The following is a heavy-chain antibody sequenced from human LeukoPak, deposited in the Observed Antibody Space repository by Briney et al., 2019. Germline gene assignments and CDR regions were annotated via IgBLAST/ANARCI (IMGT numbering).Heavy chain of an antibody. CDR3: ARDQVIAARPELDY. V-gene: IGHV1-46*01. J-gene: IGHJ4*02. CDR2: IYPSDGST. CDR1: GYSFTINY. D-gene: IGHD6-6*01. Sequence: ASVKVSFKASGYSFTINYIHWVRQAPGQGLEWKGMIYPSDGSTSYAQKFQGRVTVTRDTSTSTVHMELSGLRSEDTAVYYCARDQVIAARPELDYWGQGTLVTVSS.